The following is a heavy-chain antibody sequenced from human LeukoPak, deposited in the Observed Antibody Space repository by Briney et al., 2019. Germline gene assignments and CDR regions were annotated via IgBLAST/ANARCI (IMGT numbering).Heavy chain of an antibody. CDR1: GYTFTGYY. J-gene: IGHJ6*02. CDR2: INPNSGGT. V-gene: IGHV1-2*02. Sequence: GASVKVSCKASGYTFTGYYMHWVRQAPGQGLEWMGWINPNSGGTNYAQKFQGRVTMTRDTSISTAYMELSRPRSDDTAVYYCASTYSSSYHYYYYGMDVWGQGTTVTVSS. D-gene: IGHD6-6*01. CDR3: ASTYSSSYHYYYYGMDV.